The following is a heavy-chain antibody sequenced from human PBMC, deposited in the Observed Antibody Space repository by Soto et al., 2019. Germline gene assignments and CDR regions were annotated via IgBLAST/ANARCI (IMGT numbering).Heavy chain of an antibody. D-gene: IGHD3-3*01. J-gene: IGHJ4*02. Sequence: QLQLQESGPGLVKPSETLSLTCTVSGGSISSSSYYWGWIRQPPGKGLEWIGSIYYSGSTYYNPSLKSRVTISADTTKNHSSPKLSSVTAADTALYYCARLLGYDFWSGYYALDYWGQGTLVTVSS. CDR2: IYYSGST. CDR1: GGSISSSSYY. CDR3: ARLLGYDFWSGYYALDY. V-gene: IGHV4-39*02.